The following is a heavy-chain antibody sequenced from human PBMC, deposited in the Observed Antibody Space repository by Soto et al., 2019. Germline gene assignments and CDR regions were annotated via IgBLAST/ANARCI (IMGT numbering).Heavy chain of an antibody. CDR1: GYTFTCYY. V-gene: IGHV1-2*04. CDR2: INPNSGGT. D-gene: IGHD3-16*01. CDR3: ARGSYGYYDYIWGSHNAFDI. Sequence: ASVKVSCKASGYTFTCYYMHWVRQAPGQGLEWMGWINPNSGGTNYAQKFQGWVTMTRDTSISTAYMELSRLRSDDTAVYYCARGSYGYYDYIWGSHNAFDIWGQGTMVTVS. J-gene: IGHJ3*02.